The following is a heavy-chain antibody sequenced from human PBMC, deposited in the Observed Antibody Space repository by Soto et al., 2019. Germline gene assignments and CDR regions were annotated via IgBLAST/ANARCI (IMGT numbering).Heavy chain of an antibody. CDR3: AGIDATRDWFDP. CDR1: GFTFSSYE. J-gene: IGHJ5*02. D-gene: IGHD2-15*01. CDR2: ISSSSDYI. Sequence: EVQLAESGGGLVKPGGSLRLSCAASGFTFSSYEMNWVRQAPGKGLEWVSSISSSSDYIYYADSVKGRSTISRDNAKNSLYLQMNSLRAEDTAIYYCAGIDATRDWFDPWGQGTLVIVSS. V-gene: IGHV3-21*01.